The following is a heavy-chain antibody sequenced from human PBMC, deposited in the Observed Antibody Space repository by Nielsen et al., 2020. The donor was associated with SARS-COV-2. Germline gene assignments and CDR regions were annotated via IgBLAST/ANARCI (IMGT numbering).Heavy chain of an antibody. Sequence: ASVKVSCKASGYSFTGYYIHWVRQAPGQGLEWMGWINPDSGGTDYAPKFQGRVTMHRDTSISTAYMEMSTLRSDDTAVYYCARGAAIQWGGYYFDYWGQGTLVTVSS. V-gene: IGHV1-2*02. J-gene: IGHJ4*02. D-gene: IGHD2-2*02. CDR3: ARGAAIQWGGYYFDY. CDR1: GYSFTGYY. CDR2: INPDSGGT.